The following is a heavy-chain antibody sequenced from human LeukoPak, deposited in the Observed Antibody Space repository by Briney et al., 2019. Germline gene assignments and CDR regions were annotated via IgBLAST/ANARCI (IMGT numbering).Heavy chain of an antibody. V-gene: IGHV1-8*01. Sequence: ASVKVSCKASGYTFTSYDINWVRQATGQGLEWMGWMNPNSGNTGYAQKFQGRVTMTRNTSISTAYMELSSLRSEDTAIYYCAGHSGYDLSYYYYGMDVWGQGTTVTVSS. D-gene: IGHD5-12*01. CDR1: GYTFTSYD. CDR2: MNPNSGNT. CDR3: AGHSGYDLSYYYYGMDV. J-gene: IGHJ6*02.